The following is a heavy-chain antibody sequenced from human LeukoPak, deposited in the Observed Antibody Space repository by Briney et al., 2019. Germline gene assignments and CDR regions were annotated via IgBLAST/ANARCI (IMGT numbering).Heavy chain of an antibody. CDR1: GFTFSNSW. CDR2: ISGSGSTT. D-gene: IGHD2-15*01. J-gene: IGHJ6*03. Sequence: GGSLRLSCAASGFTFSNSWMHWVRQAPGKGLEWVSGISGSGSTTKYADSVKGRFTISRDNSKNTLYLQMNSLRAEDTAVYYCAKDPQYCSSDSCIYYYYYMDVWGKGTTVTASS. V-gene: IGHV3-23*01. CDR3: AKDPQYCSSDSCIYYYYYMDV.